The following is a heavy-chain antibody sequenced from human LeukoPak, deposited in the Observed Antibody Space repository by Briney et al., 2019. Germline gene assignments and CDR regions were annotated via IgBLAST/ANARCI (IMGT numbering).Heavy chain of an antibody. V-gene: IGHV3-20*04. CDR3: ARDIDFRFDY. J-gene: IGHJ4*02. CDR2: INWNGDNT. Sequence: GGSLRLSCAASGFTFDDYGMSWGRQAPGKGLEWVSGINWNGDNTDYADSVKGRFTISRDNAKNPLYLQMNSLRGEDTAVYYCARDIDFRFDYWGQGTLVTVSS. CDR1: GFTFDDYG.